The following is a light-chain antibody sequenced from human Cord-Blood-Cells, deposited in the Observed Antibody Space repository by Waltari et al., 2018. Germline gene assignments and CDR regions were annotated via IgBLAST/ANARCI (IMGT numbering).Light chain of an antibody. J-gene: IGKJ1*01. V-gene: IGKV1-5*03. CDR1: QSISSW. CDR2: KAS. CDR3: QQYNSYSWT. Sequence: IQMTQSPSTLSASVADRVTIPCRASQSISSWLAWYQQKPGKAPKLLIYKASSLESGVPSRFSGSGSGTEFTLTISSLQPDDFATYYCQQYNSYSWTFGQGTKVEIK.